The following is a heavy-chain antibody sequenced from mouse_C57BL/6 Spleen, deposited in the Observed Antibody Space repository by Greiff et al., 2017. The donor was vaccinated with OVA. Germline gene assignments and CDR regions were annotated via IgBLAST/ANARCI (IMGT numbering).Heavy chain of an antibody. V-gene: IGHV1-19*01. Sequence: VQLQQSGPVLVKPGASVKMSCKASGYTFTDYYMNWVKQSHGKRLEWIGVINPYNGGTSYNQKCKGKATLTVDKSSSTADMELNSLTSEDSAVYYCARRGVYGSSYWFAYWGQGTLVTVSA. CDR2: INPYNGGT. CDR3: ARRGVYGSSYWFAY. D-gene: IGHD1-1*01. J-gene: IGHJ3*01. CDR1: GYTFTDYY.